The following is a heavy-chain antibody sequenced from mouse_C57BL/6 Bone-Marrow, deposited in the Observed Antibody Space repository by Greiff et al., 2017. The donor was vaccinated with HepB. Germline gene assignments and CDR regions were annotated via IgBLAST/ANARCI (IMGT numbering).Heavy chain of an antibody. CDR2: IWTGGGT. J-gene: IGHJ4*01. CDR1: GFSLTSYA. V-gene: IGHV2-9-1*01. D-gene: IGHD2-4*01. CDR3: ARNRVYYDYYYYAMDY. Sequence: VQRVESGPGLVAPSQSLSITCTVSGFSLTSYAISWVRQPPGKGLEWLGVIWTGGGTNYNSALKSRLSISKDNSKSQVFLKMNSLQTDDTARYYCARNRVYYDYYYYAMDYWGQGTSVTVSS.